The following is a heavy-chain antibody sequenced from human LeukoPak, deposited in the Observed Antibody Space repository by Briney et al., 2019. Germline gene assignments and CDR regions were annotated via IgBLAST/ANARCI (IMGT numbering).Heavy chain of an antibody. CDR3: ARDLSGGSYHTFDY. D-gene: IGHD1-26*01. Sequence: PGGSLRLSCAASGFTFSSYGMHWVRQAPGKGLEWVTVIWYDGTNKYYADSVKGRFTISRDNSKNTLYLQMNSLRAEDTAIYYCARDLSGGSYHTFDYWGQGTLVTVSS. J-gene: IGHJ4*02. CDR1: GFTFSSYG. V-gene: IGHV3-33*08. CDR2: IWYDGTNK.